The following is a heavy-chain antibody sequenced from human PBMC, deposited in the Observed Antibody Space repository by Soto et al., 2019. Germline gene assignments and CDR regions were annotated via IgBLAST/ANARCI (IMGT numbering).Heavy chain of an antibody. Sequence: GGSLRLSCASSSFTFSTTWMIWVRQAPGRGLEWVGRIKSKNVGGTVDYAEPVKGRFTISRDDSKNTVYLQMNSLKTEDTAVYHCTTGHPLSGSLFDNWGQGTLVTVSS. V-gene: IGHV3-15*07. CDR3: TTGHPLSGSLFDN. CDR2: IKSKNVGGTV. CDR1: SFTFSTTW. J-gene: IGHJ4*02.